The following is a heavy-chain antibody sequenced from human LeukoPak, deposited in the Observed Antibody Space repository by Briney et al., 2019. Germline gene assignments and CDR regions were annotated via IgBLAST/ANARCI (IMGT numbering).Heavy chain of an antibody. CDR2: IYHSGST. V-gene: IGHV4-38-2*02. CDR1: GYSISSGYY. Sequence: SETLSLTCTVSGYSISSGYYWGWIRQPPGKGLEWIGSIYHSGSTYYNPSLKSRVTISVDTSKNQFSLKLSSVTAADTAVYYCARDPITMVRGVPKWGQGTLVTVSS. CDR3: ARDPITMVRGVPK. D-gene: IGHD3-10*01. J-gene: IGHJ4*02.